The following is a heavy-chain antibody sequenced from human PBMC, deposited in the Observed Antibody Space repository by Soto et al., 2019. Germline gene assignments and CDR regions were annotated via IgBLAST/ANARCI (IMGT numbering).Heavy chain of an antibody. CDR1: XXTFSSYA. CDR3: XXXXXXXXXXXXXXXDP. V-gene: IGHV3-23*01. Sequence: CAAXXXTFSSYAMSWVRQAPGKGQEWVSAISGSGGSTYYADSVKGRCTISRDNSKKTLYMQMKSMRDEDTAVYYXXXXXXXXXXXXXXXXDPWGQGX. CDR2: ISGSGGST. J-gene: IGHJ5*02.